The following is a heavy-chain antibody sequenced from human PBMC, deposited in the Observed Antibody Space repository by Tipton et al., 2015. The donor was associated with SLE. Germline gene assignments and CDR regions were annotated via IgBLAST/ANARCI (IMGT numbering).Heavy chain of an antibody. CDR3: ARTFPYGGFDP. CDR1: GGSISSYY. CDR2: IYYSGST. V-gene: IGHV4-59*01. D-gene: IGHD4-23*01. J-gene: IGHJ5*02. Sequence: TLSLTCTVSGGSISSYYWSWIRHPTGKGLEWIGYIYYSGSTNYNPSLKSRVTISVDTSKNQFSLKLSSVTAADTAVYYCARTFPYGGFDPWGQGTLVTVSS.